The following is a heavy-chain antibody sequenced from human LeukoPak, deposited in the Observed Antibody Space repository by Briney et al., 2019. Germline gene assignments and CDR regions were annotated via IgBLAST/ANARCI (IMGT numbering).Heavy chain of an antibody. CDR1: GGSISSYY. V-gene: IGHV4-59*01. CDR3: ARRVSTTSSFFDY. Sequence: SETLSLTCTVSGGSISSYYWSWIRQPPGKGLEWIGYIYYSGSTNYNPSLKSRVTISVDTSKNQFSLKLSSVTAADTAVYYCARRVSTTSSFFDYWGHGALVTVSS. J-gene: IGHJ4*01. D-gene: IGHD3-22*01. CDR2: IYYSGST.